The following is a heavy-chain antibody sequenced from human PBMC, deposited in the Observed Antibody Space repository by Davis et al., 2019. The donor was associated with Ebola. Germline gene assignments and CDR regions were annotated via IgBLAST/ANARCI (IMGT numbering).Heavy chain of an antibody. CDR3: ARDPGYYDFWSGYKSTYYMDV. D-gene: IGHD3-3*01. Sequence: PSETLSLTCAVSGGSISSSNWWSWVRQPPGKGLEWIGEIYHSGSTNYNPSLKSRVTISVDTSKNQFSLKLSSVTAADTAVYYCARDPGYYDFWSGYKSTYYMDVWGKGTTVTVSS. CDR1: GGSISSSNW. V-gene: IGHV4-4*02. CDR2: IYHSGST. J-gene: IGHJ6*03.